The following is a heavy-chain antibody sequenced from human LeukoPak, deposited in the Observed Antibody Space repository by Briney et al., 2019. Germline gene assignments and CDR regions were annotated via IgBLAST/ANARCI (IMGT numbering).Heavy chain of an antibody. CDR3: ASRAGKPGNTPWCFDY. D-gene: IGHD1-7*01. CDR2: IKQDGSER. V-gene: IGHV3-7*01. CDR1: GFTFSNYW. J-gene: IGHJ4*02. Sequence: GGSLRLSCAAPGFTFSNYWMTWVRQAPGKGPEWVANIKQDGSERNYVDSVKGRFTIARDTTKNSLYLQMTSLRGEDTAVYYCASRAGKPGNTPWCFDYWGQGALVTVSS.